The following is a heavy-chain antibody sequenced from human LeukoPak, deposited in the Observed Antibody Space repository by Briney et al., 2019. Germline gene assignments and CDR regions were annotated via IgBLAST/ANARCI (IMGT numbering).Heavy chain of an antibody. V-gene: IGHV3-11*01. Sequence: GGPLRLSCAASGFTFSDYYMTWIRQAPGKGLEWVSYISSSGSTIYYADSVKGRFTISRDNAKNSLYLQMNSLGAEDTAVYYCARGYDSSGYNWFDPWGQGTLVTVSS. CDR1: GFTFSDYY. D-gene: IGHD3-22*01. J-gene: IGHJ5*02. CDR3: ARGYDSSGYNWFDP. CDR2: ISSSGSTI.